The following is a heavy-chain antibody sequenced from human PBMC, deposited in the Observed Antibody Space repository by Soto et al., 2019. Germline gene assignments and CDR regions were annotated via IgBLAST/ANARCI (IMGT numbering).Heavy chain of an antibody. D-gene: IGHD3-3*01. J-gene: IGHJ6*03. Sequence: ASVKVSCKASGGTFSSYAISWVRQAPGQGLEWMGGIIPIFGTANYAQKFQGRVTITADESTSTAYMELSSLRSEDTAVYYCARVKRGRDFWSGSVYYYYTDVWGKGTTVTVSS. CDR1: GGTFSSYA. CDR3: ARVKRGRDFWSGSVYYYYTDV. V-gene: IGHV1-69*13. CDR2: IIPIFGTA.